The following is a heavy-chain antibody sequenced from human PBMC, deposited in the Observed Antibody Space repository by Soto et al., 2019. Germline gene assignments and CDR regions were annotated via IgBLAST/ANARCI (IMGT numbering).Heavy chain of an antibody. CDR1: GFSFSNYR. Sequence: EVQMVEAGGGLVKPGGSLRLSCEVSGFSFSNYRMKWVRQAPGKGLEWVSSISSSSSFIYYAESVKGRFTISRDNAKTSLYLQMNSLIVEDTAVYYCARDLFDSWGQGTLVTVSS. J-gene: IGHJ4*02. CDR3: ARDLFDS. CDR2: ISSSSSFI. V-gene: IGHV3-21*01.